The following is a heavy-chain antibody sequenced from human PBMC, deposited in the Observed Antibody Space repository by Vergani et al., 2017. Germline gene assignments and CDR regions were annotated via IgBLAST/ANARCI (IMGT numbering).Heavy chain of an antibody. CDR3: AKPMEGGTYDFDY. V-gene: IGHV3-48*01. Sequence: EVQLVESGGGLVQPGGSLRLSCAASGFTFSSYSMNWVRQAPGKGLEWVSYISSSSSTIYYADSVKGRFTISRDNAKNSLYLQMNSLRAEDTAVYYCAKPMEGGTYDFDYWGQGTTVTVSS. CDR1: GFTFSSYS. J-gene: IGHJ4*03. D-gene: IGHD1-1*01. CDR2: ISSSSSTI.